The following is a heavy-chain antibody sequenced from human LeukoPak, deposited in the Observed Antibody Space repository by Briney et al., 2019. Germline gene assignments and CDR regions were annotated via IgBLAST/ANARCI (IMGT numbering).Heavy chain of an antibody. CDR2: VHSDGSYT. D-gene: IGHD4/OR15-4a*01. V-gene: IGHV3-74*01. CDR3: AREKNRVVLTAPLQY. Sequence: GGSLRLSCAASGFTFSNYWMHWVRQAPGKGLMWVSRVHSDGSYTNYADSVKGRFTISRDNAKDSLFLQMNSLRPEDTAVYYCAREKNRVVLTAPLQYWGQGTLVAVSS. J-gene: IGHJ4*02. CDR1: GFTFSNYW.